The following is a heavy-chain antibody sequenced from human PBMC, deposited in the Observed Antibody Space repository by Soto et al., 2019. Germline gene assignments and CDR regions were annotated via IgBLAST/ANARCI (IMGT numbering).Heavy chain of an antibody. CDR3: ARDPYYYDSSFPFDY. CDR1: GYTFTSYY. CDR2: INPSGGST. D-gene: IGHD3-22*01. V-gene: IGHV1-46*01. Sequence: ASVKVSCKASGYTFTSYYMHWVRQAPGQGLEWMGIINPSGGSTSYAQKFQGRVTMTRHTSTSTVYMELSSLRSEDTAVYYCARDPYYYDSSFPFDYWGQGTLVTVSS. J-gene: IGHJ4*02.